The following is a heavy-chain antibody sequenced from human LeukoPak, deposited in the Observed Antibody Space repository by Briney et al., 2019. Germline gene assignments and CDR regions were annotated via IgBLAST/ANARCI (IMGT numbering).Heavy chain of an antibody. D-gene: IGHD5-18*01. Sequence: SETLSLTCAVYGGSFSGYYWSWTRQPPGKGLEWIGEINHSGSTNYNPSLKSRVTISVDTSKNQFSLKLSSVTAADTAVYYCARVIGYSYGKAPGYLDYWGQGTLVTVSS. CDR1: GGSFSGYY. CDR2: INHSGST. V-gene: IGHV4-34*01. J-gene: IGHJ4*02. CDR3: ARVIGYSYGKAPGYLDY.